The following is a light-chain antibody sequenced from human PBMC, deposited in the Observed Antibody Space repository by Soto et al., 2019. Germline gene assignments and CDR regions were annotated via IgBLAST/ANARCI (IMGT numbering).Light chain of an antibody. CDR1: QSVNSN. J-gene: IGKJ5*01. Sequence: DIVLTQSPATLSLSPGERATLSCRASQSVNSNLAWYQQKPGQAPRLLIYAASTRATGIPARFSGSGSGTDFTLAISSLEPEDFGVYYCQQRGSWPPTVGQGTRLEN. V-gene: IGKV3-11*01. CDR3: QQRGSWPPT. CDR2: AAS.